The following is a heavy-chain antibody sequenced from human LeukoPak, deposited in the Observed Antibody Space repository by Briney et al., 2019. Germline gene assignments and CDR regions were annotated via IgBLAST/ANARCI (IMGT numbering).Heavy chain of an antibody. J-gene: IGHJ4*02. CDR1: GXTFSSYS. CDR2: ISDSATTI. CDR3: ARSRPLRGVTVDY. D-gene: IGHD3-10*01. Sequence: GGSLRLSCAASGXTFSSYSMNWVRQAPGKGLEWVSFISDSATTIYYVDSVKGRFTISRDNAKNSLYLQMNSLRDEDTAVYYCARSRPLRGVTVDYWGQGTLVTVSS. V-gene: IGHV3-48*02.